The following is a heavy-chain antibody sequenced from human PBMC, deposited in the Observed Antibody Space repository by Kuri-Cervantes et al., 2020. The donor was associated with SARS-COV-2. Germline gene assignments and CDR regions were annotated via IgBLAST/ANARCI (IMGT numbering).Heavy chain of an antibody. CDR3: ARDQGWAPGSSDYFDY. Sequence: GESLKISCAASGFTFSSYSMNWVRQAPGKGLEWVSSISSSSSYIYYADSVKGRFTISRDNAKNSLYLQMNSLRAEDTAVYYCARDQGWAPGSSDYFDYWGQGTQVTVSS. CDR1: GFTFSSYS. V-gene: IGHV3-21*01. D-gene: IGHD6-6*01. CDR2: ISSSSSYI. J-gene: IGHJ4*02.